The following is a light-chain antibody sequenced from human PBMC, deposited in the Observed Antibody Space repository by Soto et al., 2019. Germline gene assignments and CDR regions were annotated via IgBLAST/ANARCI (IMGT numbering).Light chain of an antibody. V-gene: IGLV2-14*01. J-gene: IGLJ1*01. CDR3: SSYTGGSTYV. Sequence: QCALNQPASVSGAAGQSITTSCTGTSSDIGGYKYVSWYQQHPGKAPKLMIYDVSNRPSGVSNRFSGSKSGNTATLTISGLQGEDEAEYYCSSYTGGSTYVFGTGTKVTVL. CDR1: SSDIGGYKY. CDR2: DVS.